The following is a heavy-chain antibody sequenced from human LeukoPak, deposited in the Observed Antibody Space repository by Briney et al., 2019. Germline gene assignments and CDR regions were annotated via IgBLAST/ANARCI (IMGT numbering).Heavy chain of an antibody. Sequence: VASVEVSCKASGYSFTSNYIHWVRQAPGQGLEWMGMIYPRDGSTSYAQKFQGRVTVTRDTSTSTVHMELSGLRSEDTAVYYCARDQEAFDYWGQGTLVTVSS. J-gene: IGHJ4*02. CDR2: IYPRDGST. CDR1: GYSFTSNY. V-gene: IGHV1-46*01. CDR3: ARDQEAFDY.